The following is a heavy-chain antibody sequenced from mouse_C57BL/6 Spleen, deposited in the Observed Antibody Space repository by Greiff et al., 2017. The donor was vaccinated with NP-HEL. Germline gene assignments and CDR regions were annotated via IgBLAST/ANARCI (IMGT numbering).Heavy chain of an antibody. CDR3: ARVRTPSFAY. CDR1: GFTFSSYA. Sequence: EVKLVESGGGLVKPGGSLKLSCAASGFTFSSYAMSWVRQTPEKRLEWVATISDGGSYTYYPDNVKGRFTISRDNAKNNLYLQMSHLKSEDTAMYYCARVRTPSFAYWGQGTRVTVSA. CDR2: ISDGGSYT. J-gene: IGHJ3*01. V-gene: IGHV5-4*03.